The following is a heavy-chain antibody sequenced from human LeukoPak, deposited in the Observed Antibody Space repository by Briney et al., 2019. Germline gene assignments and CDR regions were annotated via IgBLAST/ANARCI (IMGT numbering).Heavy chain of an antibody. V-gene: IGHV3-23*01. Sequence: AGGSLRLSCAASGFTFSSYAMTWVRQAPGKGLEWVSGINSGGSTYYADSVKGRFTISRDNSKNTLYLQMNSLRAEDTAVYYCAMALDYWGQGTLVTVSS. J-gene: IGHJ4*02. CDR1: GFTFSSYA. CDR2: INSGGST. CDR3: AMALDY.